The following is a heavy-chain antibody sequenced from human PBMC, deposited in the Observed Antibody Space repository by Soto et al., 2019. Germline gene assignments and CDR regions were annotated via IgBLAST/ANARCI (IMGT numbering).Heavy chain of an antibody. CDR3: AKVAYSGSYYYYYGMDV. CDR1: GFTFSSYA. CDR2: ISGSGGST. V-gene: IGHV3-23*01. Sequence: GGSLRLSCAASGFTFSSYAMSWVRQAPGKGLEWVSAISGSGGSTYYADSVKGRFTISRDNSKNTLYLQMNSLRAEDTAVYYCAKVAYSGSYYYYYGMDVWGQGTTVTVSS. D-gene: IGHD1-26*01. J-gene: IGHJ6*02.